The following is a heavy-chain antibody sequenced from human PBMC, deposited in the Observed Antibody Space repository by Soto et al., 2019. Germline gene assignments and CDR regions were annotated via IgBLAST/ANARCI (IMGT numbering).Heavy chain of an antibody. CDR1: EFTFSSYS. J-gene: IGHJ4*02. CDR3: ARDGPYCVGDCYSTYFDY. V-gene: IGHV3-21*01. D-gene: IGHD2-21*02. CDR2: ISSSGTYI. Sequence: VQLVESGGGLVKPGGSLRLSCAASEFTFSSYSMNWVRQAPGKGLEWVSSISSSGTYIYYADSVKGRFTISRDNAKNSLYLQMDSLRAEDTAVYYCARDGPYCVGDCYSTYFDYWGQGTLVTVSS.